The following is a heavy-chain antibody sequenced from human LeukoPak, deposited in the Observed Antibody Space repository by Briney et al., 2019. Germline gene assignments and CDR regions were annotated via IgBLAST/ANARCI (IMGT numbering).Heavy chain of an antibody. CDR1: GFXFSSYG. V-gene: IGHV3-33*01. Sequence: GRSLRLSCAASGFXFSSYGMHWARRAPGKGLQWGAVIWYDGSNKYSADSEKGRFTISRDNYKNTLYLQMNSLRAEDTAVYYCARSRLHARWYFDYWGQGTLVTVSS. J-gene: IGHJ4*02. D-gene: IGHD4-11*01. CDR3: ARSRLHARWYFDY. CDR2: IWYDGSNK.